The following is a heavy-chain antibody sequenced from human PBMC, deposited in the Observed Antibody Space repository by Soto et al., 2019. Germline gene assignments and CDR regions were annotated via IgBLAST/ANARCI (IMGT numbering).Heavy chain of an antibody. J-gene: IGHJ5*02. CDR3: ARTQYYDFWSGYSIPSWFDP. Sequence: SETLSLTCTVSGDSISNYYWSWIRQAPGKGLEWIGFIYHSGNTNYNPSLKSRVTISVDTSKSQFSLKLSSVTAADTAVYYCARTQYYDFWSGYSIPSWFDPWGQGTLVTVSS. CDR1: GDSISNYY. D-gene: IGHD3-3*01. CDR2: IYHSGNT. V-gene: IGHV4-59*01.